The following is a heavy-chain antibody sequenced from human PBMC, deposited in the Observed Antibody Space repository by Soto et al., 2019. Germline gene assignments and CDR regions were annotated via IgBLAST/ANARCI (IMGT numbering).Heavy chain of an antibody. CDR3: TKRRNVFRFLEWSSGMEV. Sequence: GGSLRLSCGASGFTFSNYGMHWVRKAPGKGLEWVAFISDDGSNKYYSDAMKGRFTMSRDNSKSTLYLQMSSLRVEDTAVYYCTKRRNVFRFLEWSSGMEVWGQGTTVTV. D-gene: IGHD3-3*01. J-gene: IGHJ6*02. CDR2: ISDDGSNK. CDR1: GFTFSNYG. V-gene: IGHV3-30*18.